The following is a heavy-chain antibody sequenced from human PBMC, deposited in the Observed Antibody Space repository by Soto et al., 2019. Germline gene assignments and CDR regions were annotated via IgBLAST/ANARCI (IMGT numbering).Heavy chain of an antibody. J-gene: IGHJ4*02. CDR2: SSSNGDST. CDR1: WFSIITFA. V-gene: IGHV3-64D*06. Sequence: GGSLRLSCSVSWFSIITFAMPWVRQATGKGLEYVASSSSNGDSTYYADSVKGRFTISRDNSKNTLYLQMSSLRVEDTALYYCVKDRYVDYWGQGILVTVSS. D-gene: IGHD2-2*01. CDR3: VKDRYVDY.